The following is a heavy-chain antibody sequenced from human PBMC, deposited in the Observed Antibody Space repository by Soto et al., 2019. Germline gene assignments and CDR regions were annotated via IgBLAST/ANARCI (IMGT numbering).Heavy chain of an antibody. CDR3: ARDYVILTGYFSNWFDP. V-gene: IGHV1-18*01. Sequence: QVQLVQSGAEVKKPGASVKVSCKASGYTFTSYGISWVRQAPGQGLEWMGWISAYNGNTNFAQKLQGRVTMTTDTSTSTAYMELRRLRSDDTDVYDCARDYVILTGYFSNWFDPWGQGTLVTVSS. D-gene: IGHD3-9*01. CDR2: ISAYNGNT. CDR1: GYTFTSYG. J-gene: IGHJ5*02.